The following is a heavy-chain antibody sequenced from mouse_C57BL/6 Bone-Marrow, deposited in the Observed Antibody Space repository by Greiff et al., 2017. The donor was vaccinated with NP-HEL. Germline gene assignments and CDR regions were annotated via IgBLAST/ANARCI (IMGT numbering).Heavy chain of an antibody. CDR3: AREGSFYYDSYYAMDS. CDR1: GYTFTSYW. D-gene: IGHD2-4*01. J-gene: IGHJ4*01. Sequence: QVQLQQSGAELVRPGSSVKLSCKASGYTFTSYWMHWVKQRPIQGLEWIGNIDPSDSETHYNQKFKDKATLTVDKSSSTAYMQLSSLTSEDSAVYYCAREGSFYYDSYYAMDSWGPVTSVTVSS. V-gene: IGHV1-52*01. CDR2: IDPSDSET.